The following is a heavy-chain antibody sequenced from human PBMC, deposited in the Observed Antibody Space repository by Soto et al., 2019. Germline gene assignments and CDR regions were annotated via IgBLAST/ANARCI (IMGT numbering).Heavy chain of an antibody. J-gene: IGHJ6*02. CDR2: IYSGGST. CDR1: GFTVSSNY. D-gene: IGHD3-10*01. V-gene: IGHV3-53*01. Sequence: PGGSLRLSCAASGFTVSSNYMSWVRQAPGKGLEWVSVIYSGGSTYYADSVKGRFTISRDNSKNTLYLQMNSLRAEDTAVYYCARVPLGVVRGAGYYYYDMDVWGQGTTVTVSS. CDR3: ARVPLGVVRGAGYYYYDMDV.